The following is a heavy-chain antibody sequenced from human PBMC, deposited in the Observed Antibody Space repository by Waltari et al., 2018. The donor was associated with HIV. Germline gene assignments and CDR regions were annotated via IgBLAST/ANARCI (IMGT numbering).Heavy chain of an antibody. J-gene: IGHJ4*02. CDR1: RFSLSDFD. CDR3: AILSSSGYYRD. CDR2: ISRTSNAM. Sequence: EVQLVESGGGLVQPGGSLKLSCAASRFSLSDFDMNWVRQAPGRGLEWVSYISRTSNAMYYEYSVKRRFAISRDNANNSLYLLMNSLRHDDSAVYYCAILSSSGYYRDWGQGTRVTVSS. D-gene: IGHD5-12*01. V-gene: IGHV3-48*02.